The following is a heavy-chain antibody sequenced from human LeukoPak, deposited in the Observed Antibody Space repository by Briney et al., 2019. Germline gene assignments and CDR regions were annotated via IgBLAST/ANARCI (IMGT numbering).Heavy chain of an antibody. CDR2: SSSSGSTI. CDR3: ARRRDFIDY. Sequence: GGPLRLSCAASGSTLSDYYMSWIRQAPGKGLEWVSYSSSSGSTIYYADSVKGRFAISRDNAKNSLYLQMNSLRAEDTAVYYCARRRDFIDYWGQGTLVTVSS. J-gene: IGHJ4*02. V-gene: IGHV3-11*01. CDR1: GSTLSDYY. D-gene: IGHD3/OR15-3a*01.